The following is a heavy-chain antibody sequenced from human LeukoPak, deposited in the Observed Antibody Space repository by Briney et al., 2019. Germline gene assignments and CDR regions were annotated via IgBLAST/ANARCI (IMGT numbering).Heavy chain of an antibody. CDR1: GFTFSSYA. CDR2: ISYGGSNK. Sequence: GGSLRLSCAASGFTFSSYAMHWVRQAPGKGLEWVAVISYGGSNKYYADSVKGRFTISRDNSKNTLYLRMNSLRAEDTAVYYCARGYVNDYWGQGTLVTVSS. J-gene: IGHJ4*02. D-gene: IGHD1-1*01. V-gene: IGHV3-30*04. CDR3: ARGYVNDY.